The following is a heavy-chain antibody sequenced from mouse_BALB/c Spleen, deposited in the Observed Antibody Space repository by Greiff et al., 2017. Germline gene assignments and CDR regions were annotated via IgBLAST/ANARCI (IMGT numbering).Heavy chain of an antibody. V-gene: IGHV5-17*02. CDR2: ISSGSSTI. D-gene: IGHD2-14*01. CDR3: ARGGYGVRRGYYAMDY. J-gene: IGHJ4*01. CDR1: GFTFSSFG. Sequence: EVKLMESGGGLVQPGGSRKLSCAASGFTFSSFGMHWVRQAPEKGLEWVAYISSGSSTIYYADTVKGRFTISRDNPKNTLFLQMTSLRSEDTAMYYCARGGYGVRRGYYAMDYWGQGTSVTVSS.